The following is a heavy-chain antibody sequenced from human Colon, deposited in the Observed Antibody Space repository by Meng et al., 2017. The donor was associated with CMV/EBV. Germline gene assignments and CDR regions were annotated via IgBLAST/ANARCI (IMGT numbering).Heavy chain of an antibody. CDR2: INTNTGNP. CDR1: GDTATAYA. D-gene: IGHD3-9*01. J-gene: IGHJ4*02. Sequence: SGDTATAYAMSWVRQAPGRGLEWMGWINTNTGNPTYAQGFTGRFVFSFDTSINTAYLDIRSLKIEDTAVYFCALEDILTGQYSFDYWGQGSLVTVSS. CDR3: ALEDILTGQYSFDY. V-gene: IGHV7-4-1*01.